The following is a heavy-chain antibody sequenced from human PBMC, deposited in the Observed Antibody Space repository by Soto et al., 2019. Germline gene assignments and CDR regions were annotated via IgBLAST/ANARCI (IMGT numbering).Heavy chain of an antibody. J-gene: IGHJ5*02. V-gene: IGHV3-23*01. CDR3: AKDLSQGYNWFDP. CDR1: GFTFSSYA. Sequence: GESLKISCAASGFTFSSYAMSWVRQAPGKGLEWVSAISGSGGSTYYADSVKGRFTISRDNSKNTLYLQMNSLRAEDTAVYYCAKDLSQGYNWFDPWGQGTLVTVSS. CDR2: ISGSGGST.